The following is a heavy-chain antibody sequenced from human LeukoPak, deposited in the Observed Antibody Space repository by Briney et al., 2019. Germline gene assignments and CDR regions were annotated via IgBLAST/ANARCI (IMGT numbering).Heavy chain of an antibody. J-gene: IGHJ4*02. Sequence: PGGSLRPSCAASGFTFNKHWIHWVRQAPGKGLVWVSRVDSDGGGTTFVDSVKGRFTISRDNAKNTVYLQMSSLRVEDTAVYYCARGRPHLLPDSWGQGTLVTVSS. V-gene: IGHV3-74*01. CDR1: GFTFNKHW. CDR3: ARGRPHLLPDS. D-gene: IGHD2-15*01. CDR2: VDSDGGGT.